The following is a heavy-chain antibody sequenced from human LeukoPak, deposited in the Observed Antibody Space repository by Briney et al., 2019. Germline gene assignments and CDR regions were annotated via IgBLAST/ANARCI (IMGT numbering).Heavy chain of an antibody. V-gene: IGHV3-53*05. CDR3: ARDRCQACSSSWSYTWGFDY. Sequence: GGSLRLSCAASGFTVSSNYMSWVRQAPGKGLEWVSVIYSGGSTYYADSVKGRFTISRDNSKNTLYLQMNSLRAEDTAVYYCARDRCQACSSSWSYTWGFDYWGQGTLVTVSS. CDR1: GFTVSSNY. D-gene: IGHD6-13*01. J-gene: IGHJ4*02. CDR2: IYSGGST.